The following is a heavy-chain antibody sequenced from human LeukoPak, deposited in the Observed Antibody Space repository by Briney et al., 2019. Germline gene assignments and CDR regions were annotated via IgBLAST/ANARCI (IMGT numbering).Heavy chain of an antibody. CDR2: IYYSGST. J-gene: IGHJ5*02. D-gene: IGHD6-13*01. CDR3: ARGSRGYSSSWSDFDP. CDR1: GDSISSTNYY. V-gene: IGHV4-61*05. Sequence: SETLSLTCTVSGDSISSTNYYWGWIRQPSGKGLEWIGYIYYSGSTNYNPSLKSRVTISVDTSKNQFSLKLSSVTAADTAVYYCARGSRGYSSSWSDFDPWGQGTLVTVSS.